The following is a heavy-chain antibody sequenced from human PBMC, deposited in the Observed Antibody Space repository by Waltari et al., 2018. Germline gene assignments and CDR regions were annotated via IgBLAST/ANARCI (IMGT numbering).Heavy chain of an antibody. CDR3: ARENIVATIAAFDY. V-gene: IGHV4-38-2*02. CDR1: GYSISSGYY. J-gene: IGHJ4*02. Sequence: QVQLQESGPGLVKPSETLSLTCAVSGYSISSGYYWGWIRQPPGKGLEWIGSIYHSGSTYNTPSLKSRVTISVDTSKNQFSLKLSSVTAADTAVYYCARENIVATIAAFDYWGQGTLVTVSS. CDR2: IYHSGST. D-gene: IGHD5-12*01.